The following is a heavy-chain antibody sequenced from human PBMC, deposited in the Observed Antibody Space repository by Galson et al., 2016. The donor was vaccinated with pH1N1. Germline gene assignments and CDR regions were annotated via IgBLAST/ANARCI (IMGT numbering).Heavy chain of an antibody. D-gene: IGHD5-18*01. CDR1: GFSLSSYS. CDR2: ISRIVTHV. J-gene: IGHJ6*03. Sequence: SLRFSCAASGFSLSSYSMNWVRQAPGKGLEWVSYISRIVTHVYYAGSVKGRFTSSRDPAKKSLYLQMDSLRLDDTAVYFCARDQRYAYGFYYYYYMDVWGKGTTVTVSS. V-gene: IGHV3-21*05. CDR3: ARDQRYAYGFYYYYYMDV.